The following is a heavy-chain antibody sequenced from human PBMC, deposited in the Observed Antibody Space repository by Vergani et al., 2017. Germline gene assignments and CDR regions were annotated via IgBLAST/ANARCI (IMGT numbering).Heavy chain of an antibody. D-gene: IGHD3-9*01. CDR2: INHSGST. J-gene: IGHJ6*03. Sequence: QVQLQQWGAGLLKPSETLSLTCAVYGGSFSGYYWSWIRQPPGKGLEWIGEINHSGSTNYNPSLKSRVTISVDTSKNQFSLKLSSVTAADTAVYYCARERVLRYFDWSPRVYYYMDVWGKGTTVTVSS. CDR3: ARERVLRYFDWSPRVYYYMDV. V-gene: IGHV4-34*01. CDR1: GGSFSGYY.